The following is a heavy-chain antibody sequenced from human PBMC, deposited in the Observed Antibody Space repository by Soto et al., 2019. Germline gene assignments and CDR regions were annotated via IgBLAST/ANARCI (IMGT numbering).Heavy chain of an antibody. J-gene: IGHJ6*04. CDR3: ARGENSVTPPPQDV. CDR1: GYIFVNYG. V-gene: IGHV1-18*01. CDR2: ISPYSGNT. Sequence: QVQLVQSGDEVKKPGASVKVSCKASGYIFVNYGIAWVRQAPGQGLEWMGWISPYSGNTHYAGRVQGRLTMTTDTPTNTAYMDRGSLTSDHTPVYSCARGENSVTPPPQDVWAKGTPVTFSS. D-gene: IGHD3-16*01.